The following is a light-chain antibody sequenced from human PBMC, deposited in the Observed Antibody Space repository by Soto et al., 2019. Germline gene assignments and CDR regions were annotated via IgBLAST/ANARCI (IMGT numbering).Light chain of an antibody. V-gene: IGLV1-44*01. CDR3: AAWDDSLNGPYV. CDR1: SSNIGSNT. Sequence: QSVLTQPPSASGTPGQRVTISCSGSSSNIGSNTVNWYQQLPGTAPKLLIYSNNQRPSGVPYRFSGSKSGTSASLAISGRQSEDEADYYCAAWDDSLNGPYVFGTGTKLTVL. CDR2: SNN. J-gene: IGLJ1*01.